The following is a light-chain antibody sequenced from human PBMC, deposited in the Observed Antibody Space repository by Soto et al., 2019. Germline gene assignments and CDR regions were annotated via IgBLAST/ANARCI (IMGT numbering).Light chain of an antibody. CDR1: SSDVGGYNF. Sequence: QSALTQPASVSGSPGQSITISCTGTSSDVGGYNFVSWYQQHPGKAPKLMIYDLSNRPSGVSNRFSGSKSGNTASLTISGLQAEDEGDYYCSSYTSTSTYVFGTGTKLTVL. J-gene: IGLJ1*01. V-gene: IGLV2-14*01. CDR3: SSYTSTSTYV. CDR2: DLS.